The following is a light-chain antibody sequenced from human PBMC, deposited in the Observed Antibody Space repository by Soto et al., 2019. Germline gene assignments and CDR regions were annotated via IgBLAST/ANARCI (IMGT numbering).Light chain of an antibody. V-gene: IGLV4-60*03. CDR3: ETWDSNTWV. Sequence: QLVLTQSSSASASLGSSVKLTCTLSSGHSSYIIAWHQQQPGKAPRYLMKLEGSGSYNKGSGVPDRFSCSSSGADRYLTISNLQSEDEADYYCETWDSNTWVFGGGTKLTVL. CDR1: SGHSSYI. J-gene: IGLJ3*02. CDR2: LEGSGSY.